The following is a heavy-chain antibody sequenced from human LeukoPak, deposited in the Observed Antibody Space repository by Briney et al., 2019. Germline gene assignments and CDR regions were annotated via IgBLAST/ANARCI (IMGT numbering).Heavy chain of an antibody. D-gene: IGHD3-9*01. CDR3: ARAGRYFDWLLSYGMDV. Sequence: ASVKVSCKASGYTFTRYFMHWVRQAPGHGLEWMEWINPNSGGTNYAQKFQGRVTMTRDTSISTAYMALSRLRSDDTAVYYCARAGRYFDWLLSYGMDVWGQGTTVTVSS. CDR2: INPNSGGT. V-gene: IGHV1-2*02. J-gene: IGHJ6*02. CDR1: GYTFTRYF.